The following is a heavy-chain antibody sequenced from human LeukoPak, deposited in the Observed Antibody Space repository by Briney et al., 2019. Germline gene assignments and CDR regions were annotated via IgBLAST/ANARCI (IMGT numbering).Heavy chain of an antibody. Sequence: SETLSLTCTVSGYSISSGYYWGWIRQPPGKGLEWIGSIYHSGSTYYNPSLKSRVTISVDTSKNQFSLKLSSVTAADTAVYYCASRGGYGNYYYYMDVWGKGTTVTVSS. CDR3: ASRGGYGNYYYYMDV. V-gene: IGHV4-38-2*02. CDR2: IYHSGST. CDR1: GYSISSGYY. J-gene: IGHJ6*03. D-gene: IGHD5-18*01.